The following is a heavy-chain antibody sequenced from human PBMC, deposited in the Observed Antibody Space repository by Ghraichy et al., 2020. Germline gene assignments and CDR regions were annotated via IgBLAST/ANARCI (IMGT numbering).Heavy chain of an antibody. CDR2: IVVGSGYT. CDR3: AAPVRPYYYYTMDV. CDR1: GFTFASSA. D-gene: IGHD3-10*01. V-gene: IGHV1-58*01. Sequence: SVKVSCKASGFTFASSAVQWVRQARGQRLEWIGWIVVGSGYTNYAQKFQERVTITRDMSTSTAYMELSSLRSEDTAVYYCAAPVRPYYYYTMDVWGQGTTVTVSS. J-gene: IGHJ6*02.